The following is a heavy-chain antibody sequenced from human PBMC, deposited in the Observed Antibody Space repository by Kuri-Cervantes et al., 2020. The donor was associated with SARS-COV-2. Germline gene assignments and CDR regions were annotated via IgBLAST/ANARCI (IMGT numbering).Heavy chain of an antibody. CDR1: GFTFDDYA. Sequence: LSLTCAASGFTFDDYAMHWVRQAPGKGLEWVSLISWDGGSTYYADSVKGRFTISRDNSKNSLYLQMNSLRAEDTALYYCAKAVLRFLEWPPDYSGQGTLVTVSS. V-gene: IGHV3-43D*04. CDR3: AKAVLRFLEWPPDY. J-gene: IGHJ4*02. CDR2: ISWDGGST. D-gene: IGHD3-3*01.